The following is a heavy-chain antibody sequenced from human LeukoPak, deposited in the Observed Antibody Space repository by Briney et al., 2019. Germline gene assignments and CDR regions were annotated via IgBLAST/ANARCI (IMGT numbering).Heavy chain of an antibody. CDR3: ARERVNSGWYFNYFDY. CDR1: GGSISSYY. CDR2: IYTSGST. D-gene: IGHD6-19*01. Sequence: PSETLSLTCTVSGGSISSYYWSWIRQPAGKGLEWIGHIYTSGSTNYNPSLKSRVTMSVDTSKNQFSRKLSSVTAADTAVYYCARERVNSGWYFNYFDYWGQGTLVTVSS. J-gene: IGHJ4*02. V-gene: IGHV4-4*07.